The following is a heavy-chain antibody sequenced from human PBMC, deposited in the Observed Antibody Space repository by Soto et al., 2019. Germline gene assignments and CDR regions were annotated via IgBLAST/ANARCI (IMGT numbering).Heavy chain of an antibody. CDR2: IYYSGST. V-gene: IGHV4-39*01. J-gene: IGHJ4*02. Sequence: SETLSLTCTVSGGSISSSSYYWGWIRQPPGKGLEWIGSIYYSGSTYYNPSLKSRVTISVDTSKNQFSLKLSSVTAADTAVYYCARHSRDYGSGSYYFDYWGQGTLVTVSS. D-gene: IGHD3-10*01. CDR3: ARHSRDYGSGSYYFDY. CDR1: GGSISSSSYY.